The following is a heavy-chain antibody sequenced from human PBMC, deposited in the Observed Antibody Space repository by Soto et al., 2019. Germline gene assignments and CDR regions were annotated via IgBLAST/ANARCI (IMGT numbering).Heavy chain of an antibody. CDR3: ARHSGYDYVFDY. CDR2: VNPTNGNT. Sequence: ASVKVSCKASGYAFTGYYIHWVRQAPGQGLEWMGWVNPTNGNTNYAQKFQGRVTMTRDTSTSTAYMELSNLRFDDTAVYYCARHSGYDYVFDYWRQGTLVTVSS. D-gene: IGHD5-12*01. J-gene: IGHJ4*02. CDR1: GYAFTGYY. V-gene: IGHV1-2*02.